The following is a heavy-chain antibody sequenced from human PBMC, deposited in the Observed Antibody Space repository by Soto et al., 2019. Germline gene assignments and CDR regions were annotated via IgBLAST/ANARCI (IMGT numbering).Heavy chain of an antibody. D-gene: IGHD1-26*01. CDR1: GGTFSSCT. CDR2: IIPILGIA. Sequence: QVQLVQSGAEVKKPGSSVKVCCKASGGTFSSCTISWVRQTPGQGLEWMGRIIPILGIAKYAQKFQGRVTITADKSTSTAYMELSSLRSEDTAVYYCARALTVGATVDYWGQGTLVTVSS. V-gene: IGHV1-69*02. CDR3: ARALTVGATVDY. J-gene: IGHJ4*02.